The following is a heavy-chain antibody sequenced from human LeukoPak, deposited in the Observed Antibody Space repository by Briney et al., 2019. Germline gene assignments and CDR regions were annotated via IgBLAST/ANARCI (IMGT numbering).Heavy chain of an antibody. CDR2: TRYDGSRK. J-gene: IGHJ6*03. V-gene: IGHV3-30*02. CDR3: AREPQQFLEWLLDASPDYYYYMDV. CDR1: GFIFSSYG. D-gene: IGHD3-3*01. Sequence: PGGSLRLSCAASGFIFSSYGMHWVRRAPDKGLEWVAFTRYDGSRKYYADSVKGRFTISRDNSKNTLYLQMNSLRVEDTAVYYCAREPQQFLEWLLDASPDYYYYMDVWGKGTTVTVSS.